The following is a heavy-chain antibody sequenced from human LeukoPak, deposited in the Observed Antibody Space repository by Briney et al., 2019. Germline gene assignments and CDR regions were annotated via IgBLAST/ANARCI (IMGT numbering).Heavy chain of an antibody. CDR3: ARDVTYYYDSSGYLGAFDI. J-gene: IGHJ3*02. CDR1: GYTFTSYG. D-gene: IGHD3-22*01. CDR2: ISAYNGNT. V-gene: IGHV1-18*01. Sequence: GASVTVSCKASGYTFTSYGISWVRQAPGQGLEWMGWISAYNGNTNYAQKLQGRVTMTTDTSTSTAYMELRSLRSDDTAVYYCARDVTYYYDSSGYLGAFDIWGQGTVVTVSS.